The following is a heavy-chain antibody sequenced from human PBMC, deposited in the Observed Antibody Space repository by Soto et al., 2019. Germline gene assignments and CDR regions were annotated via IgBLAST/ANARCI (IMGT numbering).Heavy chain of an antibody. CDR3: ARDLSFTYYDILTGYYPFDY. J-gene: IGHJ4*02. D-gene: IGHD3-9*01. CDR1: GFTFSSYS. CDR2: ISSSSSYI. V-gene: IGHV3-21*01. Sequence: EVQLVESGGGLVKPGGSLRLSCAASGFTFSSYSMNWVRQAPGKGLEWVSSISSSSSYIYYADSVKGRFTISRDNAKNSLYLHMNSLRAEDTAVYYCARDLSFTYYDILTGYYPFDYWGQGTLVTVSS.